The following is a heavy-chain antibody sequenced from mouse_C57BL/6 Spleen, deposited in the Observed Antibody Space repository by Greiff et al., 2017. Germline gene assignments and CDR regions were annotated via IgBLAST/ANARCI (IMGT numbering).Heavy chain of an antibody. V-gene: IGHV1-54*01. D-gene: IGHD1-3*01. J-gene: IGHJ2*01. CDR2: INPGSGGT. Sequence: VQLQQSGAELVRPGTSVTVSCKASGYAFTNYLIEWVKQRPGQGLEWIGVINPGSGGTNYNEKFKGKETLTADKSSSTAYMQLSSLTSEDSAVYFCARGKDEEWLYYFVYWGQGTTLTVAS. CDR3: ARGKDEEWLYYFVY. CDR1: GYAFTNYL.